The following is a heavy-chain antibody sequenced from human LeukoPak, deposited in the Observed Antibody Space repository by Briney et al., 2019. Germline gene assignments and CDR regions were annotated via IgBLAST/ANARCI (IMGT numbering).Heavy chain of an antibody. CDR3: ARGTGPYYYDSSGHPDPHFDY. Sequence: GGSLRLSCAASGFTVSSNYMSWVRQAPGKGLEWVSVVYSGGRTSYADSVKGRFTISRHNSENTLYLQMNSLRPEDTAVYFCARGTGPYYYDSSGHPDPHFDYWGQGTLVTVSS. CDR2: VYSGGRT. J-gene: IGHJ4*02. CDR1: GFTVSSNY. V-gene: IGHV3-53*04. D-gene: IGHD3-22*01.